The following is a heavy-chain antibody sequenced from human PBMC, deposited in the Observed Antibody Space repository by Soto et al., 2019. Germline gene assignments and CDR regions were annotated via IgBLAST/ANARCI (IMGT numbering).Heavy chain of an antibody. J-gene: IGHJ5*01. D-gene: IGHD2-2*02. CDR2: MNPTSGNT. CDR1: GYTFTKYD. CDR3: ARSDGHTFNWLDS. V-gene: IGHV1-8*01. Sequence: QVQLVQSGAEVKTPGASVKVSCKASGYTFTKYDMNWVRQAPGQGLEWMGWMNPTSGNTGNAQKFQGRLTMTWDTAIGIAHMELSSLRNEDTAVYYCARSDGHTFNWLDSWGQGTLVTVSA.